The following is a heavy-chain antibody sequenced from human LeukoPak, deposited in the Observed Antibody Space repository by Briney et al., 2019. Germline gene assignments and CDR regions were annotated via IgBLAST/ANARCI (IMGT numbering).Heavy chain of an antibody. V-gene: IGHV1-2*02. J-gene: IGHJ4*02. CDR1: GYTLTGYY. CDR2: FNPNSGDT. CDR3: AKNPYEYYFDY. D-gene: IGHD5-12*01. Sequence: GASVKVSCKASGYTLTGYYMHWLRQAPGQGLEWMGWFNPNSGDTNYAQKFQGRVTMTRDTSINTAYMELSRLTSDDTAVYYCAKNPYEYYFDYWGQGTLVTVSS.